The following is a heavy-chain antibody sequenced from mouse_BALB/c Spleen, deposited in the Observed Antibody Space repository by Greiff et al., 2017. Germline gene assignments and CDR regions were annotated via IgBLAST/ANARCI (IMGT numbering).Heavy chain of an antibody. V-gene: IGHV3-2*02. Sequence: EVKLVESGPGLVKPSQSLSLTCTVTGYSITSDYAWNWIRQFPGNKLEWMGYISYSGSTSYNPSLKSRISITRDTSKNQFFLQLNSVTTEDTATYYCAPLYDVSLAWFAYWGQGTLVTVSA. CDR1: GYSITSDYA. CDR2: ISYSGST. CDR3: APLYDVSLAWFAY. J-gene: IGHJ3*01. D-gene: IGHD2-12*01.